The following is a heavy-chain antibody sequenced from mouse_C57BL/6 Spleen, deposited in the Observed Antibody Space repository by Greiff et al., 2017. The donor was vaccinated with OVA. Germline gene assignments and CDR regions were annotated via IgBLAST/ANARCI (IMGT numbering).Heavy chain of an antibody. CDR1: GFSFNTYA. Sequence: EVMLVESGGGLVQPKGSLKLSCAASGFSFNTYAMNWVRQAPGKGLEWVARIRSKSNNYATYYADSVKDRFTISRDDSESMLYLQMNNLKTEDTAMYYCVREGASTLTWFAYWGQGTLVTVSA. CDR3: VREGASTLTWFAY. V-gene: IGHV10-1*01. J-gene: IGHJ3*01. D-gene: IGHD5-1*01. CDR2: IRSKSNNYAT.